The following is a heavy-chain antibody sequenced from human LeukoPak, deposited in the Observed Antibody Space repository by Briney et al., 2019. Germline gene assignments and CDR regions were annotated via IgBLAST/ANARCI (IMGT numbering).Heavy chain of an antibody. CDR1: GGTFSSYS. CDR3: ARNPTQGAHWFDP. CDR2: IIPIFGTA. D-gene: IGHD3-16*01. V-gene: IGHV1-69*05. Sequence: ASVKVSCKVSGGTFSSYSIRWVRHAPGQGLEWMGGIIPIFGTANYAQKFQGRVTITTDESTSTAYMELSSLRSEDTAAYYCARNPTQGAHWFDPWGQGTLVTVSS. J-gene: IGHJ5*02.